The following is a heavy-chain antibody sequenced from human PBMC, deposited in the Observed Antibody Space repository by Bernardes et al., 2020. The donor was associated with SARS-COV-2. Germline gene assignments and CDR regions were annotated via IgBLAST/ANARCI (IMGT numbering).Heavy chain of an antibody. J-gene: IGHJ6*02. V-gene: IGHV3-21*01. Sequence: GGSLRLSCAASGFTFSSYSMNWVRQAPGKGLEWVSSISSSSSYIYYADSVKGRFTISRDNAKNSLYLQMNSLRAEDTAVYYCARDLTPRPYYYYGMDVWGQGTTVTVSS. CDR1: GFTFSSYS. CDR3: ARDLTPRPYYYYGMDV. CDR2: ISSSSSYI.